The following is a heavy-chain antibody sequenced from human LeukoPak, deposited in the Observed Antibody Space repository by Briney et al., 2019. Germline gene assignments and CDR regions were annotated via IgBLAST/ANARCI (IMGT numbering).Heavy chain of an antibody. CDR3: AREGGPYRPLDY. CDR2: VNLQGST. Sequence: SGTLSLTCGVSGGSISNTNWWTWVRRPPGKGLEWIGEVNLQGSTNYNPSLKSRVAISVDKSENHISLKLISVTAADTAVYYCAREGGPYRPLDYSGQGTLVTVAS. CDR1: GGSISNTNW. V-gene: IGHV4-4*02. J-gene: IGHJ4*02.